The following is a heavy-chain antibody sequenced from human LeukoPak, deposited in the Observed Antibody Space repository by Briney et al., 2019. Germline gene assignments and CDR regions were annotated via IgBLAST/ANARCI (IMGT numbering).Heavy chain of an antibody. CDR1: GFTFSSYW. D-gene: IGHD1-14*01. V-gene: IGHV3-74*01. Sequence: GRSLRLSCAASGFTFSSYWIHWVRQAPGKGLVWVSRINTDGSSTSFADSVKGRFTISRDNAKNTLYLQMNSLRAEDTAVYYCTRENRATNGRFYFDYWGQGTLVTVSS. J-gene: IGHJ4*02. CDR3: TRENRATNGRFYFDY. CDR2: INTDGSST.